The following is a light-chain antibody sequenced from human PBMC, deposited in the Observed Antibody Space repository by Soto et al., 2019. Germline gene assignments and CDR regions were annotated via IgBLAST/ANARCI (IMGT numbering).Light chain of an antibody. CDR2: DAS. CDR3: QQRRDWPPLT. Sequence: EVVLTQSPVTLALSPGERATLSCRASQNVDIYVAWYQQRPRQAPRLLIYDASNRATGIPARFSGGGSGTDFTLTISNLEPEDFAVYYCQQRRDWPPLTFGGGTRLEIK. CDR1: QNVDIY. J-gene: IGKJ4*01. V-gene: IGKV3-11*01.